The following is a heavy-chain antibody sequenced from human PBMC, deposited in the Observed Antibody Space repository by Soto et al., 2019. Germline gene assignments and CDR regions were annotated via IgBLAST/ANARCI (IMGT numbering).Heavy chain of an antibody. CDR3: ARAPPSDYSNYPFDY. Sequence: QAQLQESGPGLVRPSQTLSLTCTVSGGSISTSGYYWSWIRQLPGKGLEWIGYISYSGTTNYNPSLKSRFTMSVDTSTNQFSLNLTSVTAADPAVYHCARAPPSDYSNYPFDYWGKGTLVTVSS. V-gene: IGHV4-31*02. CDR2: ISYSGTT. D-gene: IGHD4-4*01. CDR1: GGSISTSGYY. J-gene: IGHJ4*02.